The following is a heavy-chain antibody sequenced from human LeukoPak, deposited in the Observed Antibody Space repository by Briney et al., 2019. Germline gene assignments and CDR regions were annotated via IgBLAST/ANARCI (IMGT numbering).Heavy chain of an antibody. D-gene: IGHD1-26*01. CDR1: RGIYSAYA. V-gene: IGHV1-69*04. CDR3: ARDRAVGATSFDY. CDR2: IVPLLGIT. Sequence: SVKVSCKASRGIYSAYAVNWVRQAPGQGLEWMGRIVPLLGITYYAQKFQGRVTITADKSTATTYMELSSLRSEDMAMFYCARDRAVGATSFDYWGQGTLVTVSS. J-gene: IGHJ4*02.